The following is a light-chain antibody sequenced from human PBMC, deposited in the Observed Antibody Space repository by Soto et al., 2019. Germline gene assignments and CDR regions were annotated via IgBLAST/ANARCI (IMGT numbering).Light chain of an antibody. J-gene: IGLJ1*01. CDR3: CSYAGSSTYV. CDR1: SSDVGSYNL. CDR2: EVS. Sequence: QPALTQPASVTGSPGQSITISCTGTSSDVGSYNLVSWYQQHPGKAPKVMIYEVSKRPSGVPNRFSGSKSGNTASLTISGLQAEDEADYYCCSYAGSSTYVFGTGTKVTV. V-gene: IGLV2-23*02.